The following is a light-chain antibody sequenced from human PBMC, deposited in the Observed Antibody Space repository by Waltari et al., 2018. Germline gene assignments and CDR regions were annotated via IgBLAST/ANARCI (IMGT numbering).Light chain of an antibody. V-gene: IGKV3-11*01. Sequence: ETVLTQSPATLSLSPGERATLPCRASQSIFTYLAWYQQKPGQAPRLLIYGASNRATGVPARFSGSGSGTDFTLTISSLEPEDFAVYYCQQRNNWPITYGQGTRLEIK. J-gene: IGKJ5*01. CDR2: GAS. CDR3: QQRNNWPIT. CDR1: QSIFTY.